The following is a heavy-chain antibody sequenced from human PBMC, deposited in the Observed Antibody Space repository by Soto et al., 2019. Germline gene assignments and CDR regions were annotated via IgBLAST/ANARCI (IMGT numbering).Heavy chain of an antibody. Sequence: ETLSLTCTVSGGSISNSRYYWGWIRQPPGKGLEWIGTIYYSGATYYNPSLKSRITISVDTSKNQFSLRLSSVTAADTAVYYCARPRGLRFSAADVFDIWGQGTMVTVSS. CDR1: GGSISNSRYY. D-gene: IGHD3-3*01. V-gene: IGHV4-39*01. CDR3: ARPRGLRFSAADVFDI. CDR2: IYYSGAT. J-gene: IGHJ3*02.